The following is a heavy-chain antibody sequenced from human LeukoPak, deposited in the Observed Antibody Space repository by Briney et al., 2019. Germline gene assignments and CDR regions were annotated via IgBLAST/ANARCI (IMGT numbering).Heavy chain of an antibody. D-gene: IGHD6-19*01. CDR1: GFTFSNYG. CDR2: ISYDGSNK. V-gene: IGHV3-30*03. Sequence: GGSLRLSCAASGFTFSNYGMHWVRQAPGKGLEWVAIISYDGSNKNSADSVKGRFTISRDNAKNSLYLQMNSLRAEDTAVYYCARAGGDSSGWYGYWGQGTLVTVSS. J-gene: IGHJ4*02. CDR3: ARAGGDSSGWYGY.